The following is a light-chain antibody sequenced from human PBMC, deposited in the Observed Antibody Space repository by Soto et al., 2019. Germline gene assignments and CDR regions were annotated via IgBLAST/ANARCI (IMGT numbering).Light chain of an antibody. J-gene: IGKJ1*01. CDR1: QSVSNNY. V-gene: IGKV3-20*01. Sequence: EIVFTQFPCTLSLSPGERATLSGRASQSVSNNYLAWYQQPPGQAPRLLIYGASNRATGIPDRFSGSASGTDSTLTISRLEPEDFAVYYCQQYGSSGTFGQGTKVDIK. CDR2: GAS. CDR3: QQYGSSGT.